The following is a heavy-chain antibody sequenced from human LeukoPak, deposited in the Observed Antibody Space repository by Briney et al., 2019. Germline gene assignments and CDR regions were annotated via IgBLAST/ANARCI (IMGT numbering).Heavy chain of an antibody. CDR1: GFTFSSYA. CDR3: AKSHCTNGVCPNWFDP. V-gene: IGHV3-33*06. D-gene: IGHD2-8*01. CDR2: IWYDGSSK. Sequence: GGSLRLSCAASGFTFSSYAMHWVRQAPGKGLEWVAVIWYDGSSKYYGDSVKGRFTISRDNSENTLYLQMNSLRAEDTAVYYCAKSHCTNGVCPNWFDPWGQGTLVTVSS. J-gene: IGHJ5*02.